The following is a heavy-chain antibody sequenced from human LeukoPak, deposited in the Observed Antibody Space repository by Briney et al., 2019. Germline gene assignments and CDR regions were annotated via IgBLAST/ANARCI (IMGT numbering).Heavy chain of an antibody. V-gene: IGHV4-59*12. CDR3: ARLMWELLPWFDP. CDR1: GGSISSYY. CDR2: IYYSGST. J-gene: IGHJ5*02. D-gene: IGHD1-26*01. Sequence: PSETLSLTCTVSGGSISSYYWSWIRQPPGKGLEWIGYIYYSGSTYYNPSLKSRVTISVDTSKNQFSLKLSSVTAADTAVYYCARLMWELLPWFDPWGQGTLVTVSS.